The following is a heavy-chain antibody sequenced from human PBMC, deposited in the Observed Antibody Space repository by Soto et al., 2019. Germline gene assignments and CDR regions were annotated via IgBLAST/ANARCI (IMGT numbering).Heavy chain of an antibody. CDR3: ACVHVEEVQQYYCYCGMDV. V-gene: IGHV1-3*01. J-gene: IGHJ6*02. Sequence: ASVKVSCKASGHTFTSYAMHWVRQAPGQRLEWMGWINAGNGNTKYSQKFQGRVTITRDTSASTAYMELSSLRSEDTAVYYCACVHVEEVQQYYCYCGMDVWGQGTMVTVSS. CDR1: GHTFTSYA. CDR2: INAGNGNT. D-gene: IGHD3-10*02.